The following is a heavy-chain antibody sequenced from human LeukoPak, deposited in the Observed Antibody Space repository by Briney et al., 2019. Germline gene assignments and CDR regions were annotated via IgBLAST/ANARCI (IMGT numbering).Heavy chain of an antibody. Sequence: GGSLTLSCAASGFTFSSYEMNWVRQAPGEGLEWVSYITGSGNYIYYADSVKGRFTISRDNAKNSLYLQMNSLRAEDTAVYYCATNPISRLGFFDFWGQGTLVTVSS. CDR2: ITGSGNYI. CDR3: ATNPISRLGFFDF. CDR1: GFTFSSYE. J-gene: IGHJ4*02. D-gene: IGHD3-9*01. V-gene: IGHV3-48*03.